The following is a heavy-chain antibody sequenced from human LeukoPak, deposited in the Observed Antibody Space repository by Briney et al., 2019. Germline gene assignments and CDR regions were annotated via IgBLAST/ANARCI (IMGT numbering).Heavy chain of an antibody. D-gene: IGHD1-26*01. CDR1: GFTFSTYW. V-gene: IGHV3-7*01. J-gene: IGHJ4*02. CDR2: IKEDGSEK. CDR3: ARDLVVGASDY. Sequence: GGSLRVSCAASGFTFSTYWMTWVRKAPGKGLEWVANIKEDGSEKYYVDSVKGRFTISRDNAKNSLYLQMNSLRAEDTAVYYCARDLVVGASDYWGQGTLVTVSS.